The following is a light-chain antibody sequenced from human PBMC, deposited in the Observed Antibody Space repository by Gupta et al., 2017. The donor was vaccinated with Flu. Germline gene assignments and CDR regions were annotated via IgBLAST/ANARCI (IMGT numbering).Light chain of an antibody. J-gene: IGKJ1*01. CDR1: QSISSW. V-gene: IGKV1-5*03. CDR3: HQYNSYSRT. CDR2: KAS. Sequence: DIQMTQSPSTLSASVGDRVTITCRASQSISSWLAWYQQKPGKAPNLLVYKASNLESGVPSRFSGSGSGTEFTLTIGSLQPDDFATYYCHQYNSYSRTFGQGTKVEIK.